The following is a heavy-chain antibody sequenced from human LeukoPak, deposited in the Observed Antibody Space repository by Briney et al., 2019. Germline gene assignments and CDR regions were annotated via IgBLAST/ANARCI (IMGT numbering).Heavy chain of an antibody. D-gene: IGHD6-13*01. CDR1: GFTFSSYW. J-gene: IGHJ4*02. CDR3: ATLARTGYSSSWYRGYFDY. Sequence: GGSLRLSCAASGFTFSSYWMSWVRQAPGKGLEWVANIKQDGSEKYYVDSVKGRFTISRDNAKNSLYLQMNSLRAEGTAVYYCATLARTGYSSSWYRGYFDYWGQGTLVTVSS. CDR2: IKQDGSEK. V-gene: IGHV3-7*01.